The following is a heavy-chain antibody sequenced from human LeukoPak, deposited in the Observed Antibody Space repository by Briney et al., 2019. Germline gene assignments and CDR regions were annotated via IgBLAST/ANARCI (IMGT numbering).Heavy chain of an antibody. CDR2: INPDTGDT. D-gene: IGHD5-12*01. Sequence: EASVKVSCKASGYTFTGFYIYWVRQAPGQGLQWMGWINPDTGDTSFAQSFQGRVAMTRDTPINTAFMELTELRSDDTALYYCARKAVTYSRSPQLNAWFDPWGQGTLVTVSS. V-gene: IGHV1-2*02. CDR1: GYTFTGFY. J-gene: IGHJ5*02. CDR3: ARKAVTYSRSPQLNAWFDP.